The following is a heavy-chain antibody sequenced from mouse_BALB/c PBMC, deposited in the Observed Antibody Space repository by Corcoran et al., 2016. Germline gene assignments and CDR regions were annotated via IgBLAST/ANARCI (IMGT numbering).Heavy chain of an antibody. CDR3: ETMVTMGY. CDR2: INTYTGEP. CDR1: GYTFTNYG. D-gene: IGHD2-2*01. Sequence: QIQLVQSGPELKKPGETVKISCKASGYTFTNYGMNWVKQAPGKGLKWMGWINTYTGEPTYTADFKGRFSFSLETSASTAYLQINNLKNEDPATDFCETMVTMGYWGQGTSVTVSS. V-gene: IGHV9-3-1*01. J-gene: IGHJ4*01.